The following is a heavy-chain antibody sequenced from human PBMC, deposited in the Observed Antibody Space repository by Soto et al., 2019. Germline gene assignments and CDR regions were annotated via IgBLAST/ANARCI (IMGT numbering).Heavy chain of an antibody. CDR1: GGSFSGYY. Sequence: SETLSLTCAVYGGSFSGYYWSWIRQPPGKGLEWIGEINHSGSTNYNPSLKSRVTISVDTSKNQFSLKLSSVTAADTAVYYCARKRPNAMVRGVISWFDPWGQGTLVTVSS. J-gene: IGHJ5*02. CDR3: ARKRPNAMVRGVISWFDP. V-gene: IGHV4-34*01. CDR2: INHSGST. D-gene: IGHD3-10*01.